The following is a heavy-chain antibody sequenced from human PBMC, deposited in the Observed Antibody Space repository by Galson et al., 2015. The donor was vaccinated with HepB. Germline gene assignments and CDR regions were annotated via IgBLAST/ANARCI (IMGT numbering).Heavy chain of an antibody. J-gene: IGHJ5*02. CDR2: IYYSGST. V-gene: IGHV4-30-4*01. D-gene: IGHD2-21*01. CDR1: GGSISSGDYY. CDR3: ARVADDPPLNWFDP. Sequence: TLSLTCTVSGGSISSGDYYWSWIRQPPGKGLEWIGYIYYSGSTYYNPSLKSRVTISVDTSKNQFSLKLSSVTAADTAVYYCARVADDPPLNWFDPWGQGTLVTVSS.